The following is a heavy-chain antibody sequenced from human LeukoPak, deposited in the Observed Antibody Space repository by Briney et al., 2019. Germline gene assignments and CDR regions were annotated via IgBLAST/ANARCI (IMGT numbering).Heavy chain of an antibody. V-gene: IGHV3-66*01. CDR1: GFTVSTNY. CDR2: IYSGGTT. D-gene: IGHD5-12*01. CDR3: ARYDYGRSGFDY. J-gene: IGHJ4*02. Sequence: GGSLRLSCAASGFTVSTNYMTWVRQAPGKGLEWVSVIYSGGTTYYADSVKGRFSISRDNSKNTLYPQMNSLRAEDTAVYYCARYDYGRSGFDYWGQGTLVTVSP.